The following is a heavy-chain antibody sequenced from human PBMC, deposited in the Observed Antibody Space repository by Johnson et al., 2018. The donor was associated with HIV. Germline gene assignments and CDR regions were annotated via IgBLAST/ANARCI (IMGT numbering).Heavy chain of an antibody. CDR3: AREGPMVRSGAFDI. J-gene: IGHJ3*02. CDR2: ISNGGVTT. D-gene: IGHD3-10*01. V-gene: IGHV3-23*04. Sequence: VQLVESGGDLVQPGGSLRLSCAASGFTFSNYGMSWVRQAPGKGLDWVSVISNGGVTTYYADPVKGRFTISRDNSKNTLYFQMNSLRAEDTAVYYCAREGPMVRSGAFDIWGQGTKVTVSS. CDR1: GFTFSNYG.